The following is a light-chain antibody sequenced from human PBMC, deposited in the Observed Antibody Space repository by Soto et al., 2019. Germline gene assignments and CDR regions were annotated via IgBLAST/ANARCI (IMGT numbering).Light chain of an antibody. CDR3: GSYTTSSNYV. V-gene: IGLV2-14*01. Sequence: QSVLTQPPSASGSPGQSVTISCTGTSSDVGGYNYVSWYQQHPGKAPKLMIFDASNRPSGVSNRFSGSKSGNTASLTISGLQSEDEAEYYCGSYTTSSNYVFGTGTKVTVL. CDR1: SSDVGGYNY. J-gene: IGLJ1*01. CDR2: DAS.